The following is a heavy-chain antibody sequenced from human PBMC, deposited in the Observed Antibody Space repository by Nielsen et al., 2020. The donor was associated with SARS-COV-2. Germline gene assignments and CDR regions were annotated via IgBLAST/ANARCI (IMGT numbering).Heavy chain of an antibody. CDR1: GDSISSGGYY. J-gene: IGHJ4*02. CDR3: ARDRDNIGVFDY. Sequence: SETLSLTCTVSGDSISSGGYYWSWIRQHPGKGLEWIGYIYYSGSTYYNPSLKSRVTISVDTSKNQFSLKLSSVTAADTAVYYCARDRDNIGVFDYWGQGTLVTVSS. V-gene: IGHV4-31*03. D-gene: IGHD2-21*01. CDR2: IYYSGST.